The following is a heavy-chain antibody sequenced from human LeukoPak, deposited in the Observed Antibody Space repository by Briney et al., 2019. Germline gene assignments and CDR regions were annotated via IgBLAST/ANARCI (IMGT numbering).Heavy chain of an antibody. CDR1: GGSISSYY. CDR3: ARDRGTIFGVANFDY. Sequence: KPSETLSLTCTVSGGSISSYYWSWIRQPPGKGLEWIGYIYYSGSTNYNPSLKSRVTISVDTSKNQFSLKLSSVTAADTAVYYCARDRGTIFGVANFDYWGQGTLVTVSS. CDR2: IYYSGST. J-gene: IGHJ4*02. D-gene: IGHD3-3*01. V-gene: IGHV4-59*01.